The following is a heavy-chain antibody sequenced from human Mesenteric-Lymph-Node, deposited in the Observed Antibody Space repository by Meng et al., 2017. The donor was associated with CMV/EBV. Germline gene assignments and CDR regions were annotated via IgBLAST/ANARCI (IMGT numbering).Heavy chain of an antibody. CDR3: ARDTQGLAHFDY. Sequence: SDTLSLTCTVSSGSISSRSYYWGWIRQPPGKGLVWIGSIYYSGSTYYNPSLKSRVSISVDTSKNQFPLKLSSVTDADTAVYYCARDTQGLAHFDYWGQGTLVTVSS. CDR1: SGSISSRSYY. J-gene: IGHJ4*02. CDR2: IYYSGST. D-gene: IGHD6-19*01. V-gene: IGHV4-39*06.